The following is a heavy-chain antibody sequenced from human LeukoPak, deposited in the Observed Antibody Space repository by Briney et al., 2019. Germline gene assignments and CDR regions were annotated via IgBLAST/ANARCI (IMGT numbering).Heavy chain of an antibody. J-gene: IGHJ6*03. CDR3: AKDADPYYYYYMDV. CDR1: GFTFSSYA. V-gene: IGHV3-30-3*01. CDR2: ISYDGSNK. Sequence: GGSLRLSCAASGFTFSSYAMHWVRQAPGKGLEWVAVISYDGSNKYYADSVKGRFTISRDNSKNTLYLQMNSLRAEDMAVYYCAKDADPYYYYYMDVWGKGTTVTVSS.